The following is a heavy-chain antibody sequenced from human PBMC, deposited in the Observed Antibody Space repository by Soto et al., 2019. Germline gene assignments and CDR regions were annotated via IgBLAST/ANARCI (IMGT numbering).Heavy chain of an antibody. CDR1: VFSLSTSVVS. J-gene: IGHJ4*02. CDR2: IYWNDDN. Sequence: SGPTLVNPTHTVTLTCTFSVFSLSTSVVSLVWIRHPPGKALDWLAFIYWNDDNRYRPSLKIRLTITKDNSKKQVVLTMTDMDHSETATYYCANRVGYSGYFEYWGQRTLVTVSS. CDR3: ANRVGYSGYFEY. D-gene: IGHD5-18*01. V-gene: IGHV2-5*01.